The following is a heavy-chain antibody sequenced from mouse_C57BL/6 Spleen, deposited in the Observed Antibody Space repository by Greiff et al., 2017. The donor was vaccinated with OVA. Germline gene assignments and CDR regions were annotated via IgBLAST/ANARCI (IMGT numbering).Heavy chain of an antibody. V-gene: IGHV1-53*01. CDR1: GYTFTSYW. J-gene: IGHJ2*01. Sequence: QVQLQQPGTDLVKPGASVKLSCKASGYTFTSYWMHWVKQRPGQGLEWIGNINPSNGGTNYNEKFKSKATLTVDKYSSTAYMPLSSLTSEDSSVYYCARWDGNYVGYFYYWGQGTTLTVAS. D-gene: IGHD2-1*01. CDR3: ARWDGNYVGYFYY. CDR2: INPSNGGT.